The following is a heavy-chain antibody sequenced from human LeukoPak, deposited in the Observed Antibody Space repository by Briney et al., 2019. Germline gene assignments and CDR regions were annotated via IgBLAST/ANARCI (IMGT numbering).Heavy chain of an antibody. V-gene: IGHV4-4*07. CDR1: GDSISSYF. D-gene: IGHD1-26*01. CDR2: ISTSGTT. CDR3: AREVGSTGRALDI. J-gene: IGHJ3*02. Sequence: PSETLSLTCTVSGDSISSYFWSWIRQPAGKGLEWIGRISTSGTTNYNPSLKSRLTMSLDTSKHQFSLNLTSVTAADTAVYYCAREVGSTGRALDIWSLGTVVAVSP.